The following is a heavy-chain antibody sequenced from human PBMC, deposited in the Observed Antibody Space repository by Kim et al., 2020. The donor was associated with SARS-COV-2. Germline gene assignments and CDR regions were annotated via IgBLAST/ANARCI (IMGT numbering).Heavy chain of an antibody. CDR1: GGSISSGDYY. V-gene: IGHV4-30-4*01. J-gene: IGHJ2*01. Sequence: SETLSLTCTVSGGSISSGDYYWSWIRQPPGKGLEWIGYIYYSGSTYYNPSLKSRVTISVDTSKNQFSLKLSSVTAADTAVYYCAREYYYDSSGYYHNWYFDLWGRGTLVTVSS. CDR3: AREYYYDSSGYYHNWYFDL. D-gene: IGHD3-22*01. CDR2: IYYSGST.